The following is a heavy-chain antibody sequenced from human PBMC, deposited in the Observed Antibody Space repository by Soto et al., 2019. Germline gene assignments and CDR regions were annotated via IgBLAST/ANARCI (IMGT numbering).Heavy chain of an antibody. CDR1: GGSISSYY. CDR2: IYYSGST. V-gene: IGHV4-59*01. D-gene: IGHD3-22*01. J-gene: IGHJ3*02. CDR3: ARVTYYYDSSGYYSQGHAFDI. Sequence: SETLSLTCTVSGGSISSYYWSWIRQPPGKGLEWIGYIYYSGSTNYSPSLKSRVTISVDTSKNQFSLKLSSVTAADTAVYYCARVTYYYDSSGYYSQGHAFDIWGQGTIVTVSS.